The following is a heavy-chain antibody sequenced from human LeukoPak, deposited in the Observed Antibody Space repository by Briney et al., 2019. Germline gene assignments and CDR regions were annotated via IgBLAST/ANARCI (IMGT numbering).Heavy chain of an antibody. V-gene: IGHV4-59*08. D-gene: IGHD3-10*01. Sequence: MSSETLSLTCTVSGGSISSYYWSWIRQPPGKGLEWIGYTYYSGSTNYNPSLKSRVTISVDTSKNQFSLKLSSVTAADTAVYYCARHGSMVRGVIYFDYWGQGTLVTVSS. CDR2: TYYSGST. CDR3: ARHGSMVRGVIYFDY. CDR1: GGSISSYY. J-gene: IGHJ4*02.